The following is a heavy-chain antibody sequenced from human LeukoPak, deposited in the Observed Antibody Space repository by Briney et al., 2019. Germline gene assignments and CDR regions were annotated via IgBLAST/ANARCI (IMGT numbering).Heavy chain of an antibody. V-gene: IGHV3-30*03. J-gene: IGHJ4*02. CDR1: GFTLSNHW. Sequence: GGSLRLSCAASGFTLSNHWMTWVRAAPGKGLGWVAVISYDGSNKYYADSVKGRFTISRDNSKNTLYLQMNSLRAEDTAVYYCARIAAAVWYYFDYWGQGTLVTVSS. D-gene: IGHD6-13*01. CDR3: ARIAAAVWYYFDY. CDR2: ISYDGSNK.